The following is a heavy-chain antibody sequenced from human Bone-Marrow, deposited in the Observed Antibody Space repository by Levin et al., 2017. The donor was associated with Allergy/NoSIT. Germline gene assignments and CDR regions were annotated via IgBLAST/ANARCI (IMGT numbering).Heavy chain of an antibody. D-gene: IGHD2-21*01. Sequence: GGSLRLSCATSGFTFSNYWMSWVRQTPEKGLEFLGNINQDGSTTNYLGSVKGRFTISRDNARNSVSLQMNSLRVEDTALYYCARDPAYSACDFWGRGALVTVSS. CDR2: INQDGSTT. CDR3: ARDPAYSACDF. CDR1: GFTFSNYW. V-gene: IGHV3-7*01. J-gene: IGHJ4*02.